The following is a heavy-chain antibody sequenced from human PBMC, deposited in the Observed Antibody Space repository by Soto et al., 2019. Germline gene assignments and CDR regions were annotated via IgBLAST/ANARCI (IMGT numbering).Heavy chain of an antibody. D-gene: IGHD3-16*02. CDR1: GFTFSGSA. V-gene: IGHV3-73*01. J-gene: IGHJ3*02. CDR2: IRDKGNNYAT. CDR3: ARLVAPGDRSFDI. Sequence: EVQLVESGGGLVQPGGSLKLSGACSGFTFSGSAIHWDRQASGKGLEWVARIRDKGNNYATGYAASVKGRFTISRDDSKSTAFLQMNSLSTEDTAVYYCARLVAPGDRSFDIWGQGTMVTVSS.